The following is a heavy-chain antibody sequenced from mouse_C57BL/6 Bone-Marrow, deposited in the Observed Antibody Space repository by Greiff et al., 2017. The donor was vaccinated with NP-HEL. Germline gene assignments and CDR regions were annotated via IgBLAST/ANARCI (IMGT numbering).Heavy chain of an antibody. CDR1: GYTFTDYY. V-gene: IGHV1-26*01. CDR2: INPNNGGT. CDR3: ARAGAITTVAYYAMDY. J-gene: IGHJ4*01. Sequence: EVQLQQSGPELVKPGASVKISCKASGYTFTDYYMNWVKQSHGKSLEWIGDINPNNGGTSYNQKFKGKATLTVDKSSSTAYMELRSLTSEDSAVYYCARAGAITTVAYYAMDYWGQGTSVTVSS. D-gene: IGHD1-1*01.